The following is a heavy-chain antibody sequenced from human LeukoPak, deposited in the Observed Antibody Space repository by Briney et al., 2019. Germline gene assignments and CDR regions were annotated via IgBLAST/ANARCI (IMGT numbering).Heavy chain of an antibody. D-gene: IGHD6-6*01. V-gene: IGHV4-4*07. CDR1: GGSISSYY. CDR2: IYTSGST. Sequence: SETLSLTCTVSGGSISSYYWSWIRQPAGKGLEWIGRIYTSGSTNYNPSLKGRVTMSVDTSKNQFSLKLSSVTAADTAVYYCARVMEGIAARLYYYYYMDVWGKGTTVTVSS. J-gene: IGHJ6*03. CDR3: ARVMEGIAARLYYYYYMDV.